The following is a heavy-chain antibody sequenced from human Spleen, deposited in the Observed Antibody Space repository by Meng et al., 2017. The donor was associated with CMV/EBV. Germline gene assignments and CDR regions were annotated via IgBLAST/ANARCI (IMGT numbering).Heavy chain of an antibody. V-gene: IGHV1-2*02. CDR3: ATYRVGDPVRFGY. J-gene: IGHJ4*02. CDR2: INPNTGGT. CDR1: GYTFSDYY. D-gene: IGHD1-26*01. Sequence: KYSGYTFSDYYIHWVRQAPGQGLEWMGWINPNTGGTKSDQKFQGRVTMTRDTSISTAYMELSSLRSDDTAVYFCATYRVGDPVRFGYWGQGTLVTVSS.